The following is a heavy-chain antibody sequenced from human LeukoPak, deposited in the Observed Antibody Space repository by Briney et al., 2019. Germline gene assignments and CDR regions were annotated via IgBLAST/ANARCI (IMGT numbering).Heavy chain of an antibody. J-gene: IGHJ4*02. CDR3: ARDVWTGVAVSDY. D-gene: IGHD6-19*01. CDR2: IKEDGSIQ. V-gene: IGHV3-7*01. Sequence: GGSLRLSCVASGFTFSSYWMTWVRQAPGKGLEWLANIKEDGSIQYYLDSVRGRFTVSRDNAKTSVYLQLNSLRADDTAVYYCARDVWTGVAVSDYWGQGTLVTVSS. CDR1: GFTFSSYW.